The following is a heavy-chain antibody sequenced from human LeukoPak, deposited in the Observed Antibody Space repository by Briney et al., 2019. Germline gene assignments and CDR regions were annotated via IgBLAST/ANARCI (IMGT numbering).Heavy chain of an antibody. CDR3: ATDNGMRVLDY. V-gene: IGHV1-18*01. D-gene: IGHD2-8*01. J-gene: IGHJ4*02. CDR1: GYTFTNYA. CDR2: ISVYNGNT. Sequence: ASVKVSCKASGYTFTNYAISWVRQAPGQGLEWMGWISVYNGNTNYAQKLQGRVTMTTDTFTSTAYMELRSLRSDDTAVYYCATDNGMRVLDYWGQGTLVTVSS.